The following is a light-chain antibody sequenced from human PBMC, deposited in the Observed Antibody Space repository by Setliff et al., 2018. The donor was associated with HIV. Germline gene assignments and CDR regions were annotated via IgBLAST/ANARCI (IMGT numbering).Light chain of an antibody. Sequence: QSVLTQPASVSGSPGQSITISCTGTSSDVGGYNYVSWYQHHPGKAPKLIIYEVRNRPSGVSHRFSGSKSGNTASLTISGLQAEDEADYYCSSYAISNTLHFGTGTKVTVL. J-gene: IGLJ1*01. CDR2: EVR. CDR3: SSYAISNTLH. CDR1: SSDVGGYNY. V-gene: IGLV2-14*01.